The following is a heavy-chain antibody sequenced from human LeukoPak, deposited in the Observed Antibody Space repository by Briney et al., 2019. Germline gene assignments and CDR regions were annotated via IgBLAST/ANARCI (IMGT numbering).Heavy chain of an antibody. CDR1: GGSISGYY. CDR3: ARGKGYFDY. J-gene: IGHJ4*02. V-gene: IGHV4-59*01. CDR2: IYYTGST. Sequence: SETLSLTCTVSGGSISGYYWSWIRQPPGKGLEWIGYIYYTGSTNYSPSLKSRLTISADTSENQFSLKLSSVTAVDTAVYYCARGKGYFDYWGQGTLVTVSS.